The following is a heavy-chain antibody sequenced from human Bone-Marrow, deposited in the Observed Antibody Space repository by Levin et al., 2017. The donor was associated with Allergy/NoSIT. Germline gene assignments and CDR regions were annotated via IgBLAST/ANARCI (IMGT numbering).Heavy chain of an antibody. D-gene: IGHD3-10*01. V-gene: IGHV3-30*18. Sequence: GGSLRLSCAASGFTFSTFAMHWVRQAPGKGLEWAALISYDGSQKYYADSLKGRFTISRDNSKNTLFLEMTTLGAADTGVYYCAKGREFDDAFDIWGQGTLVTVSS. CDR3: AKGREFDDAFDI. J-gene: IGHJ3*02. CDR2: ISYDGSQK. CDR1: GFTFSTFA.